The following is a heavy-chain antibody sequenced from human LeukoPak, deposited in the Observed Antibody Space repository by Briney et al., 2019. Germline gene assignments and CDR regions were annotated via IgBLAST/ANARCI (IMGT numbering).Heavy chain of an antibody. CDR3: ARDLSLYYYMDV. V-gene: IGHV1-18*01. Sequence: GASVTVSCKASGYTFTSYGISWVRQAPGQGLEWMGWISAYNGNTNYAQKLQGRVTMTRDTSISTAYMELSRLRSDDTAVYYCARDLSLYYYMDVWGKGTTVTVSS. CDR2: ISAYNGNT. J-gene: IGHJ6*03. CDR1: GYTFTSYG.